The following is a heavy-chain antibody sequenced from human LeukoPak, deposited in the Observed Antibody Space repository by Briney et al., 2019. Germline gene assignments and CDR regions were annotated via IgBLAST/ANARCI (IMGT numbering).Heavy chain of an antibody. D-gene: IGHD5-24*01. CDR2: IKEDGTET. CDR3: AKEGRSLQTY. J-gene: IGHJ4*02. CDR1: GFMFSSNW. Sequence: GGSLRLSCAASGFMFSSNWMSWDRLAPGKGLEWVANIKEDGTETYYVDSVKGRFTISRDNAKNSLYLQMNSLRVEDTAVYYCAKEGRSLQTYWGQGTLVTVSS. V-gene: IGHV3-7*03.